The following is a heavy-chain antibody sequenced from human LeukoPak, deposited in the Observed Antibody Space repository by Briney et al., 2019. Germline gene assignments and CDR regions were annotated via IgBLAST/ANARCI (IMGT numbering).Heavy chain of an antibody. Sequence: GGSLRLSCAASGFTFSSYGMHWVRQAPGKGLEWVAFILYDGSNKYYADSVKGRFTISRDNSKNTLYLQMNSLRAEDTAVYYCASSSRSPYYYDSSGYSLYWGQGTLVTVSS. V-gene: IGHV3-30*02. CDR1: GFTFSSYG. CDR2: ILYDGSNK. J-gene: IGHJ4*02. CDR3: ASSSRSPYYYDSSGYSLY. D-gene: IGHD3-22*01.